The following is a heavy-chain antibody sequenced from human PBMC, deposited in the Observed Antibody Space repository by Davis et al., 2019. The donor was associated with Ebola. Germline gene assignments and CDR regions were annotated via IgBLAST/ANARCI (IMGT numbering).Heavy chain of an antibody. D-gene: IGHD4-11*01. Sequence: MPGGSLRLSCTVSGGSISSYYWSWIRQPPGKGLEWIGEINHSGSTNYNPSLKSRVTISVDTSKNQFSLKLSSVTAADTAVYYCARIGDHSTVNRYYYYGMDVWGQGTTVTVSS. V-gene: IGHV4-34*01. J-gene: IGHJ6*02. CDR1: GGSISSYY. CDR2: INHSGST. CDR3: ARIGDHSTVNRYYYYGMDV.